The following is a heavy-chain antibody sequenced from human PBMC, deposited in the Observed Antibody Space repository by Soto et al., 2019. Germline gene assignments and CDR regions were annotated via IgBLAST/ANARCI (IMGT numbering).Heavy chain of an antibody. CDR1: GFTVSSNY. V-gene: IGHV3-53*01. CDR3: AKGSGSYYAHFAYYIDV. CDR2: IYSGGSK. Sequence: GGSLRLSCAASGFTVSSNYMSWVRQAPGKGLEWVSVIYSGGSKYYADSVKGRFTISRENSRNTVSLQMNSLRADDTAIYYCAKGSGSYYAHFAYYIDVWGKGTTVTVSS. J-gene: IGHJ6*03. D-gene: IGHD3-10*01.